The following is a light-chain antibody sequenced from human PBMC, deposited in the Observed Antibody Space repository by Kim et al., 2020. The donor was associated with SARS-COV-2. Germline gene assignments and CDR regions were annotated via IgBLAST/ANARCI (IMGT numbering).Light chain of an antibody. J-gene: IGLJ1*01. CDR2: SND. CDR3: AAWDDSLNSYV. CDR1: SSNIGSNK. Sequence: QSALTQTPSASGTPGQRVTISCSGSSSNIGSNKVNWYQELPGTSPKLLIYSNDQRPSGVPDRFSGSKSGHSASLAISGLHSEDDADYYCAAWDDSLNSYVFGSGTKVSVL. V-gene: IGLV1-44*01.